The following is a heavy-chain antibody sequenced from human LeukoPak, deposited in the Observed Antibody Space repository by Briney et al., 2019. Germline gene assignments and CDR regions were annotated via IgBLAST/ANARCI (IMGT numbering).Heavy chain of an antibody. D-gene: IGHD6-13*01. J-gene: IGHJ4*02. Sequence: SETLSLTCTVSGGSISSYYWSWIRQPPGKGLEWIGYIYYSGSTNYNPSLKSRVTISVDTSRNQFSLKLSSVTAADTAVYYCARVSITWMHFDYWGQGTLVTVSS. CDR3: ARVSITWMHFDY. CDR1: GGSISSYY. CDR2: IYYSGST. V-gene: IGHV4-59*12.